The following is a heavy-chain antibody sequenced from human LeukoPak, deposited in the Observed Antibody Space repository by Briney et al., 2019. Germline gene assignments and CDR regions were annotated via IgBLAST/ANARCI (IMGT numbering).Heavy chain of an antibody. J-gene: IGHJ4*02. V-gene: IGHV1-8*01. CDR3: ARVSQLGMATIPMGY. CDR1: GYTFTSYD. Sequence: ASVKVSCKASGYTFTSYDINWVRQATGQGLEWMGWMNPNSGNTGYAQKFQGRVTMTRNTSISTAYMELSSLRPEDTAVYYCARVSQLGMATIPMGYWGQGTLVTVSS. D-gene: IGHD5-24*01. CDR2: MNPNSGNT.